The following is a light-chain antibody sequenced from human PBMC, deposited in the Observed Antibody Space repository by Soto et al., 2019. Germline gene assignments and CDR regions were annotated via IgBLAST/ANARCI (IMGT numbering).Light chain of an antibody. CDR2: DAS. Sequence: EIVLTQSPATLSLSPGERATVSCRASQSVSNYLAWYQQKPGQAPRLLMYDASNRATGIPARFSGSGSGTDFTFTITSLEPEDFAVYYCQQSRDWPLTFGGGTKVDIK. CDR3: QQSRDWPLT. J-gene: IGKJ4*01. V-gene: IGKV3-11*01. CDR1: QSVSNY.